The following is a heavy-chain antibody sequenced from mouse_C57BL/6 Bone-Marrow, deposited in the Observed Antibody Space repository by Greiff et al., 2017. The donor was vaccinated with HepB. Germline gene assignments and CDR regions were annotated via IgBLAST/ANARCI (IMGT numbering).Heavy chain of an antibody. Sequence: QVQLQQPGAELVKPGASVKMSCKASGYTFTSYWITWVKQRPGQGLEWIGDIYPGSGSTNYNEKFKSKATLTVDTSSSTAYMQLSSLTSEDSAVYYCAGAAQARGWFAYWGQGTLVTVSA. CDR3: AGAAQARGWFAY. J-gene: IGHJ3*01. CDR2: IYPGSGST. CDR1: GYTFTSYW. V-gene: IGHV1-55*01. D-gene: IGHD3-2*02.